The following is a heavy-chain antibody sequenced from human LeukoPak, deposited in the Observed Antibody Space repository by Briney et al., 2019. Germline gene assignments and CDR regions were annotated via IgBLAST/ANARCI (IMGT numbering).Heavy chain of an antibody. J-gene: IGHJ6*03. CDR3: AREIGYYFDSDDSRLRGRLDV. V-gene: IGHV3-53*01. CDR2: IYPGGVT. CDR1: GFTFTIFG. D-gene: IGHD3-22*01. Sequence: GGSLRLSCAASGFTFTIFGLNWVHQAPGRGLEWLSVIYPGGVTKYAESVKGRFTVSRDIAKNTVYLEMNDLRAEDTALYYCAREIGYYFDSDDSRLRGRLDVWGKGTWVTVSS.